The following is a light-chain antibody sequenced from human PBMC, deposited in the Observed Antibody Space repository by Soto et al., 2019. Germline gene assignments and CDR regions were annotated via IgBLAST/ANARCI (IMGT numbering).Light chain of an antibody. J-gene: IGLJ1*01. CDR1: NIRSKS. Sequence: YELTQPPSVSVAPGQTARIACGGNNIRSKSVHWYQQKPGQAPVLVVCDDSVRPSGIPERFSGSNSENTATLTISRVEAGDEADYFCQVWDSSSDHYVFGAGTKVTV. V-gene: IGLV3-21*02. CDR2: DDS. CDR3: QVWDSSSDHYV.